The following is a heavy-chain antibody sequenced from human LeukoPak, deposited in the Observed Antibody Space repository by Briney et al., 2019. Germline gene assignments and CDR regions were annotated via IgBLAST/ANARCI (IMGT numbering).Heavy chain of an antibody. CDR2: ISSSSSYI. Sequence: GGSLRLSCAASGFTFSSYSMNWVRQAPGKGLEWVSSISSSSSYIYYADSVKGRFTISRDNAKNSLYLQMNSLRAEDTAVYYCARVGGGSYGGRVFDYWGQGTLVTVSS. V-gene: IGHV3-21*01. CDR3: ARVGGGSYGGRVFDY. D-gene: IGHD2-21*01. J-gene: IGHJ4*02. CDR1: GFTFSSYS.